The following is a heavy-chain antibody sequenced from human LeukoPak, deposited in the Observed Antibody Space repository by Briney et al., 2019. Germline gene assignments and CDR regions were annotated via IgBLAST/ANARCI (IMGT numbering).Heavy chain of an antibody. D-gene: IGHD1-26*01. CDR2: IYSSGRT. CDR3: ARFGSSGFDY. CDR1: GGSFSGYY. Sequence: SETLSLTCAVYGGSFSGYYWSWIRQPPGKGLEWIGRIYSSGRTNYNPSLKSRVTISVDTSKNQFSLKLSSVTAADTAVYYCARFGSSGFDYWGQGTLVTVSS. V-gene: IGHV4-59*10. J-gene: IGHJ4*02.